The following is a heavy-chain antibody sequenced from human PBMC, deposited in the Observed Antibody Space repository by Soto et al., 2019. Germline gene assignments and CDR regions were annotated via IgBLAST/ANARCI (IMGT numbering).Heavy chain of an antibody. D-gene: IGHD6-19*01. J-gene: IGHJ3*02. CDR1: GFTFSSYA. Sequence: GGSLRLSCAASGFTFSSYAMHWVRQAPGKGLEWVAVISYDGSNKYYADSVKGRFTISRDNSKNTLYLQMNSLRAEDTAVYYCARENSSGWFHDFDIWGQGTMVTVSS. V-gene: IGHV3-30-3*01. CDR2: ISYDGSNK. CDR3: ARENSSGWFHDFDI.